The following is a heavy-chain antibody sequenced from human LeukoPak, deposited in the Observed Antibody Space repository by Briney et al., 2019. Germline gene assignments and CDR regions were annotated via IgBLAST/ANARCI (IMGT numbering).Heavy chain of an antibody. Sequence: ASVKVSCKISGYTLSEVSMHWVRHSPGKGLEWMGGFNPEEGETIYARKFQGRLTLTEDTSTDTAYMEVSGLRSEDTAVYYCATEIVGYGDVHYFDHWGQGTLVTVSS. V-gene: IGHV1-24*01. CDR3: ATEIVGYGDVHYFDH. CDR2: FNPEEGET. J-gene: IGHJ4*02. CDR1: GYTLSEVS. D-gene: IGHD5-12*01.